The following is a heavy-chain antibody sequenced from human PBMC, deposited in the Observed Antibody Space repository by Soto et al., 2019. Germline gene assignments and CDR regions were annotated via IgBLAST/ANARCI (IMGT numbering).Heavy chain of an antibody. CDR2: ISAYNGNT. CDR1: GYTFTSYG. CDR3: ARDWAPVGPFDY. D-gene: IGHD2-2*01. Sequence: QVQLVQSGAEVKKPGASVKVSCRASGYTFTSYGISWVRQAPGQGLEWMGWISAYNGNTNYAPKLQVRVTMTTHKSTSTAYMELRSPRPDDTAVYYCARDWAPVGPFDYWGQGTLVTVSS. V-gene: IGHV1-18*01. J-gene: IGHJ4*02.